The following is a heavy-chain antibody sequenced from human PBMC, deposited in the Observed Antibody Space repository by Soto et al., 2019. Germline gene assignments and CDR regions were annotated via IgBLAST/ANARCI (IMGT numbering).Heavy chain of an antibody. D-gene: IGHD2-15*01. CDR3: ARIPCIAGSCFYDS. V-gene: IGHV3-7*03. CDR2: ISPNGRDE. CDR1: GFTFSNYW. Sequence: GGPLRLSCAASGFTFSNYWMSWVRQASGKGLEWVANISPNGRDERYVDSARGRVTISRDNANNVLYLQMNSLRDDDSAVYFCARIPCIAGSCFYDSWGQGTLVTVSS. J-gene: IGHJ4*02.